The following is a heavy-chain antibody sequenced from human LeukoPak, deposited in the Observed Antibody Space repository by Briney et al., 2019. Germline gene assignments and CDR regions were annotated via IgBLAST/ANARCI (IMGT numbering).Heavy chain of an antibody. Sequence: SETLSLTCTVSGGSISSGYYWGWIRQPPGKGLEWIGSIYHSGSTYYNPSPKRRVTISVDTSKNQFSLKLSSVTAADTAVYYCARGGYSSSLANFDYWGQGTLVTVSS. CDR1: GGSISSGYY. V-gene: IGHV4-38-2*02. CDR2: IYHSGST. J-gene: IGHJ4*02. D-gene: IGHD6-6*01. CDR3: ARGGYSSSLANFDY.